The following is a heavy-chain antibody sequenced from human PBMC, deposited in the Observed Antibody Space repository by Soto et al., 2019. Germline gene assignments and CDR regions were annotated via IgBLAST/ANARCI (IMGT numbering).Heavy chain of an antibody. J-gene: IGHJ3*02. CDR2: IYWDDDK. D-gene: IGHD2-15*01. CDR3: AHSQDRGAFDI. Sequence: QITLKESGPTLVKPTQTLTLTCTFSGFSLSTSGVGVGWISQPPGKALEWLALIYWDDDKPYSPSLKSRLTIPKDTSKNHVVRTMNNMDPVDTATYYCAHSQDRGAFDIWGQGTMVTVSS. CDR1: GFSLSTSGVG. V-gene: IGHV2-5*02.